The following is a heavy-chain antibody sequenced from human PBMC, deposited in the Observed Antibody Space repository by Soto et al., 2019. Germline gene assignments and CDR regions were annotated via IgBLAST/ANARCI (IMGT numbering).Heavy chain of an antibody. CDR1: GFTFSSYA. V-gene: IGHV3-30-3*01. Sequence: QVQLVESGGGVVQPGRSLRLSCAASGFTFSSYAMHWVRQAPGKGLEWVAVISYDGSNKYYADSVKGRFTISRDNSKNTLYLQMNSLRAEDTAVYYCARDAWTDYDSSAYLSYWGQGTLVTVSS. CDR3: ARDAWTDYDSSAYLSY. CDR2: ISYDGSNK. D-gene: IGHD3-22*01. J-gene: IGHJ4*02.